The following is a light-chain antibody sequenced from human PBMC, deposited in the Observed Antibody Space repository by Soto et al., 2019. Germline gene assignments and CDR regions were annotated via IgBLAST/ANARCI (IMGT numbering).Light chain of an antibody. Sequence: DIQMTQSPSTLSASVGDRVTITCRASQSISSWLAWYQQKPGRAPKLLIYDATSLESGVPSRFSGSRSGTEFTLTISSLQPDDSATYYCQQYNSYWTFGQGTKVDI. J-gene: IGKJ1*01. V-gene: IGKV1-5*01. CDR2: DAT. CDR1: QSISSW. CDR3: QQYNSYWT.